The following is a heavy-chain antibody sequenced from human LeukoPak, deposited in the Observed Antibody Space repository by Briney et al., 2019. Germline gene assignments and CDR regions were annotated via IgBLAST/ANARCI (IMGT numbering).Heavy chain of an antibody. Sequence: GGSLRLSCAASGFTFSSCSMNWVRQAPGKGLEWVSSISSSSSYTYYADSVKGRFTISRDNAKNSLYLQMNSLRAEDTAVYYCARDEGATTDNFDYWGQGTLVTVSS. CDR3: ARDEGATTDNFDY. CDR2: ISSSSSYT. J-gene: IGHJ4*02. V-gene: IGHV3-21*01. CDR1: GFTFSSCS. D-gene: IGHD1-26*01.